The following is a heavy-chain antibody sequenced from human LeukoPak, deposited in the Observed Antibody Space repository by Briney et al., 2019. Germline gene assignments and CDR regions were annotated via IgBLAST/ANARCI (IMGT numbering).Heavy chain of an antibody. V-gene: IGHV4-59*12. CDR3: ARDRIWFDP. J-gene: IGHJ5*02. Sequence: SETLSLTCTVSGGSISSYYWSWIRQPPGKGLEWIGYIYYSGSTTYNPSLKSRVTMSVDTSKNQFSLKLSSVTAADTAVYYCARDRIWFDPWGQGTLVTVSS. CDR1: GGSISSYY. CDR2: IYYSGST. D-gene: IGHD2-15*01.